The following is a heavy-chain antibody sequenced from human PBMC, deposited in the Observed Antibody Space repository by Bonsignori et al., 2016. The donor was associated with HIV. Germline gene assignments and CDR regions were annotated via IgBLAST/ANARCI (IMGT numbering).Heavy chain of an antibody. CDR3: ARHGGREAAAGVRPYFDF. Sequence: WIRQPPGKGLEWVANIKYDGSEKNYVDSVRGRFTISRDNAKNSLYLQMNTLRVEDTALYYCARHGGREAAAGVRPYFDFWGQGTLVTVSS. D-gene: IGHD6-25*01. CDR2: IKYDGSEK. V-gene: IGHV3-7*01. J-gene: IGHJ4*02.